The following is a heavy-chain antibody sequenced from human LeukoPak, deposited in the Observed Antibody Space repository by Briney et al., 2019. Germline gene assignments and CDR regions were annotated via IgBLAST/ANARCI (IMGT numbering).Heavy chain of an antibody. CDR2: IYYSGRT. CDR1: GGSLSSYS. V-gene: IGHV4-59*08. D-gene: IGHD3-16*02. CDR3: ARHSPAVYDYVWGSYRPSSQYYYYMDV. Sequence: SETLSLTCTDSGGSLSSYSWSWIRQPPRKGLEGIGYIYYSGRTNYNPSLTRRASISVNTSKKQSSLTLSSLTSADTAVPYCARHSPAVYDYVWGSYRPSSQYYYYMDVWGKGTTVTVS. J-gene: IGHJ6*03.